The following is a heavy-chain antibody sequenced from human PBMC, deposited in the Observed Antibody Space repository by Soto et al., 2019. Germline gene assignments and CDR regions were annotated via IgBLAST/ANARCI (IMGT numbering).Heavy chain of an antibody. D-gene: IGHD1-26*01. CDR2: MSSDGSKI. CDR1: GFDFTYYA. V-gene: IGHV3-30*18. CDR3: AKDEGVGGTLGLFDY. Sequence: ESGGGAVQPGESLRLSCVASGFDFTYYAMHWVRQAPGKGLESVAVMSSDGSKIHHTDSVKGRFTISRDNSTNTLYLQMNSLRKEDTAVYFCAKDEGVGGTLGLFDYWGQGTLVSVSS. J-gene: IGHJ4*02.